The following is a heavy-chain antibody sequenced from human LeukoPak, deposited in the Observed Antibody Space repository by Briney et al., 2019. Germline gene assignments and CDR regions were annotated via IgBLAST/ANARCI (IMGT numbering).Heavy chain of an antibody. J-gene: IGHJ4*02. D-gene: IGHD2-21*01. CDR2: ISGSGGRT. CDR1: GFTFSSYA. V-gene: IGHV3-23*01. Sequence: PGGSLRLSCAASGFTFSSYAMSWVRQAPGKGLEWVSAISGSGGRTYYADSVRGRFTISRDNSKNTVYVQMNSLGAEDTAVYFCVVVSYCAVDCYDYWGQGTLVTVSS. CDR3: VVVSYCAVDCYDY.